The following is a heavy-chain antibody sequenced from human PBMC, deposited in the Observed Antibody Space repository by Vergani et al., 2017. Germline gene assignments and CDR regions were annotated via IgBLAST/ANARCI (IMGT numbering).Heavy chain of an antibody. CDR2: IYYSGST. CDR3: ARHYDSSGYYFLSRGKDARAFDI. CDR1: GGSISSSSYY. V-gene: IGHV4-39*01. J-gene: IGHJ3*02. D-gene: IGHD3-22*01. Sequence: QLQLQESGPGLVKPSETLSLTCTVSGGSISSSSYYWGWIRQPPGKGLEWIGSIYYSGSTYYNPSLKSRVTISVDTSKNQFSLKLSSVTAADTAVYYCARHYDSSGYYFLSRGKDARAFDIWGQGTMVTVSS.